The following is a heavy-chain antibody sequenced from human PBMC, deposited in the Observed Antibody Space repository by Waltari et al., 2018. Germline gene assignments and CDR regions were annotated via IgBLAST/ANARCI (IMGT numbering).Heavy chain of an antibody. CDR3: AKVRPSTS. CDR1: GYIFTDYH. D-gene: IGHD2-2*01. Sequence: QAQLVQSGAEVKKPGASVKVSCKASGYIFTDYHIHWLRQSPGQGLEWIGLINWESGNTNYAQKFQGRVTMTRDTSISTVYMELRSLMSDDTAVYYCAKVRPSTSWGQGILVTVSS. J-gene: IGHJ4*02. V-gene: IGHV1-2*02. CDR2: INWESGNT.